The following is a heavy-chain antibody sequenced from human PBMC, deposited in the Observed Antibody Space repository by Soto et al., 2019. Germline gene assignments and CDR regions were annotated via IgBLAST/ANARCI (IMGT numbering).Heavy chain of an antibody. CDR2: ISTYNGNT. V-gene: IGHV1-18*01. J-gene: IGHJ6*02. D-gene: IGHD6-13*01. Sequence: GASVKVSCKASGYTFINYGISWVRQAPGQGLEWMGWISTYNGNTYYGQKFQGRVTMTTDTSTTTAYMELRSLKSDDTAVYYCARGQVVCDSNCYHYYGMDVWGQGTTVTVYS. CDR1: GYTFINYG. CDR3: ARGQVVCDSNCYHYYGMDV.